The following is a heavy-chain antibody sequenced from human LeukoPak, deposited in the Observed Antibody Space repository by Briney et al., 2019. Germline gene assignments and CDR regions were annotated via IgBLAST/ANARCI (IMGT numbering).Heavy chain of an antibody. CDR3: ARGYYDFWSGPNWFDP. V-gene: IGHV4-30-4*08. J-gene: IGHJ5*02. Sequence: SETLSLTCAVYGGSFSGYYWSWIRQPPGKGLEWIGYIYYSGSTYYNPSLKSRVTISVDTSKNQFSLKLSSVTAADTAVYYCARGYYDFWSGPNWFDPWGQGTLVTVSS. D-gene: IGHD3-3*01. CDR2: IYYSGST. CDR1: GGSFSGYY.